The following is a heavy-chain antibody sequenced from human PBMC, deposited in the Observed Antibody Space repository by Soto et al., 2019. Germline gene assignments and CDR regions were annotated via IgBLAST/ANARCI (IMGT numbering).Heavy chain of an antibody. D-gene: IGHD6-13*01. V-gene: IGHV3-23*01. CDR1: GFIFSDYA. CDR2: ISGSGESI. J-gene: IGHJ6*02. CDR3: ARDRHGSDWYTYYFYTLAV. Sequence: VHLLESGGGLVQPGESLRLSCAASGFIFSDYAMTWVRQAPGKGLEWVSGISGSGESIYYADSVEGRFTISRDNSKNTLYLQMNSLRGEDTAVYYCARDRHGSDWYTYYFYTLAVWGQGTTVTVSS.